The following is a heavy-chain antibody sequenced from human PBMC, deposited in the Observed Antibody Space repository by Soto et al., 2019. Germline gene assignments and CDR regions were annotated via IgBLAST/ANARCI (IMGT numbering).Heavy chain of an antibody. J-gene: IGHJ4*02. V-gene: IGHV3-23*01. CDR3: AKDPARDGYNSPYFDY. CDR1: GFTFSSYA. Sequence: GGSLRLSCAASGFTFSSYAMGWVRQAPGKGLEWVSAISGSGGSTYYADSVKGRFTISRDNSKNTLYLQMNSLRAEDTAVYYCAKDPARDGYNSPYFDYWGQGTLVTVSS. CDR2: ISGSGGST. D-gene: IGHD5-12*01.